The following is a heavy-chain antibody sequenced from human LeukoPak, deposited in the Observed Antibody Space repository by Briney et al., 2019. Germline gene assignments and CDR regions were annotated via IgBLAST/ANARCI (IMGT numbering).Heavy chain of an antibody. Sequence: GSLRLSCAAIGFTSNYWMHWVRQAPGKGLVWVSRISGDGSTTFYADSVKGRFTISRDNSKNTLYLQMNSLRAEDTAVCYCTRGYSGYGNFDCWGQGTLVTVSS. CDR3: TRGYSGYGNFDC. V-gene: IGHV3-74*01. CDR1: GFTSNYW. CDR2: ISGDGSTT. J-gene: IGHJ4*02. D-gene: IGHD5-12*01.